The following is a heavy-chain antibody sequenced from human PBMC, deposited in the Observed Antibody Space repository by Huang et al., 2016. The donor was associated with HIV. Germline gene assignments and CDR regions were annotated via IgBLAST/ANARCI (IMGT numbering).Heavy chain of an antibody. J-gene: IGHJ6*02. Sequence: QVQLVQSGAEVKKPGSSVKVSCKASGGTFSNHGFSWVRQAPGQGLEWMGGIIPCVGTQYYTPKFQGRVTITADESTSTVYMELSSLTPDDTAEYYCARVRGYSGSYYGMDVWGQGTTVTVSS. CDR1: GGTFSNHG. D-gene: IGHD1-26*01. CDR3: ARVRGYSGSYYGMDV. CDR2: IIPCVGTQ. V-gene: IGHV1-69*01.